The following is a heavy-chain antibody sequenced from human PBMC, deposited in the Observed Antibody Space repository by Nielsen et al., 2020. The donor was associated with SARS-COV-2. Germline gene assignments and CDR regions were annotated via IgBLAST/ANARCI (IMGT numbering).Heavy chain of an antibody. CDR1: VYIFFRYG. V-gene: IGHV1-18*01. CDR2: ISPYHGNS. Sequence: ASETVSCMDFVYIFFRYGVIRVRQAPGQGPEGLGWISPYHGNSDYAQKFQGRVTMSTDTSTSTAYMELRSLRSDDTAVYYCVRSGTLGEAGEVAALQYHYFHYGMDLWGQGTTVTVSS. D-gene: IGHD6-19*01. CDR3: VRSGTLGEAGEVAALQYHYFHYGMDL. J-gene: IGHJ6*02.